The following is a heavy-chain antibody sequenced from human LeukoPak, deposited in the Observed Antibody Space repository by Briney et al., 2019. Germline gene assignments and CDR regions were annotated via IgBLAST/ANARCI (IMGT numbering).Heavy chain of an antibody. CDR3: VGDPQFLLELFDL. D-gene: IGHD2-15*01. CDR1: GFTFSRYW. Sequence: GGSLRLSCAASGFTFSRYWMHWVRQAPGKGLEWVSRINEDETSTNYADSVKGRFTISRDNGKSTMYLQMNSLRAEDTAVYYCVGDPQFLLELFDLWGRGTLVTVSS. V-gene: IGHV3-74*01. J-gene: IGHJ2*01. CDR2: INEDETST.